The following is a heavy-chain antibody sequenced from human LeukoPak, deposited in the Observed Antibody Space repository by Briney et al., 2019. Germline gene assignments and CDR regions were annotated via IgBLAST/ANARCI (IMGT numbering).Heavy chain of an antibody. V-gene: IGHV3-30*03. CDR2: VSADGRNK. Sequence: GGSLRLSCAASGLTFDNFVMHWVRQAPGKGLEWVAVVSADGRNKYDADSVKDRFTISRDNSKNTVFLQMNSLRPEDTAVYYCARVFYYGSGSTFDYWGQGALVTVSS. CDR1: GLTFDNFV. D-gene: IGHD3-10*01. CDR3: ARVFYYGSGSTFDY. J-gene: IGHJ4*02.